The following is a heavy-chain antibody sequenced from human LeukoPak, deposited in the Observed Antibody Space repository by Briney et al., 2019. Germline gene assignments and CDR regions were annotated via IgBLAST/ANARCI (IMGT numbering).Heavy chain of an antibody. CDR2: IIPIFGTA. CDR1: GGTFSSYA. Sequence: SVKVSCKASGGTFSSYAISWVRQAPGQGLEWMGGIIPIFGTANYAQKFQGRVTITADEFTSTAYMELRSLRSADTAVYYCARVSGDYASYYFDYWGQGTLVTVSS. V-gene: IGHV1-69*13. D-gene: IGHD4-17*01. J-gene: IGHJ4*02. CDR3: ARVSGDYASYYFDY.